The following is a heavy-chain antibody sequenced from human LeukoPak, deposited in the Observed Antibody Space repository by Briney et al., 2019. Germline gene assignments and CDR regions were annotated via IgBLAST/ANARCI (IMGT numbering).Heavy chain of an antibody. V-gene: IGHV1-8*02. J-gene: IGHJ6*03. CDR3: ARGIVGATQHYYYYMDV. CDR2: MNPNSGNT. Sequence: GASVKVSCKTSGYTFTGYYMHWVRQAPGQGLEWMGWMNPNSGNTGYAQKFQGRVTMTRNTSISTAYMELSRLRSEDTAVYYCARGIVGATQHYYYYMDVWGKGTTVTISS. D-gene: IGHD1-26*01. CDR1: GYTFTGYY.